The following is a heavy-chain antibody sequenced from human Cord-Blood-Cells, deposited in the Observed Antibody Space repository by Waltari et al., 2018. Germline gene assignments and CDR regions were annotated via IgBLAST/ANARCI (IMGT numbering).Heavy chain of an antibody. J-gene: IGHJ4*02. D-gene: IGHD3-3*01. CDR1: GGTFSSDA. CDR2: IIPICGTA. Sequence: QVQMVQSGDEVKKTGSTVKVSCKAFGGTFSSDAISRLRPAPGQALEWMGGIIPICGTANYAQKFQGRVTITADESTSTAYMELSSLRSEDTAVYYCARGRRYDFWSGYYLDYWGQGTLVTVSS. CDR3: ARGRRYDFWSGYYLDY. V-gene: IGHV1-69*01.